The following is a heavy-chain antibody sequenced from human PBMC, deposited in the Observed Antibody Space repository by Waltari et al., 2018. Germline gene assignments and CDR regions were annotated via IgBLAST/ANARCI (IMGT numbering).Heavy chain of an antibody. D-gene: IGHD3-22*01. Sequence: EVQLVQSGAEVKKPGESLKISCKGSGYSFTSYWIGWVRQMPGKGLEWMGIIYPSGSNTRYSPSFQGQVTISADKSTSTAYLQWSSLKASDTAMYYCARQDFYQSSGYRSFDYWGQGTLVTVSP. J-gene: IGHJ4*02. CDR1: GYSFTSYW. CDR2: IYPSGSNT. CDR3: ARQDFYQSSGYRSFDY. V-gene: IGHV5-51*01.